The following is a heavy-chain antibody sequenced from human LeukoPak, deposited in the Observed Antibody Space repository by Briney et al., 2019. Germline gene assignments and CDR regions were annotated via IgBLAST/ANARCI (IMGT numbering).Heavy chain of an antibody. Sequence: SQTLSLTCAISGDSVSSNSAAWNWIRQSPSRGLEWLGRTFYRSKWYNDYAVSVKSRITINPDTSKNQFSLQLNSVTPEDTAVYYCARELRFLGWLFIWFDPWGQGTLVTVSS. CDR3: ARELRFLGWLFIWFDP. D-gene: IGHD3-3*01. V-gene: IGHV6-1*01. CDR2: TFYRSKWYN. J-gene: IGHJ5*02. CDR1: GDSVSSNSAA.